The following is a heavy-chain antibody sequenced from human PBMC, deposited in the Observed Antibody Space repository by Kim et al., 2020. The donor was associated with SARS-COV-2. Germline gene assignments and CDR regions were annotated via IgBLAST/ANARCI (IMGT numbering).Heavy chain of an antibody. D-gene: IGHD3-10*01. J-gene: IGHJ6*02. CDR1: GFTFSSYG. V-gene: IGHV3-30*18. Sequence: GGSLRLSCAASGFTFSSYGMHWVRQAPGKGLEWVAVISYDGSNKYYADSVKGRFTISRDNSKNTLYLQMNSLRAEDTAVYYCAKAPSTMVRGGFQLKYYYYYGMDVWGQGTTVTVSS. CDR3: AKAPSTMVRGGFQLKYYYYYGMDV. CDR2: ISYDGSNK.